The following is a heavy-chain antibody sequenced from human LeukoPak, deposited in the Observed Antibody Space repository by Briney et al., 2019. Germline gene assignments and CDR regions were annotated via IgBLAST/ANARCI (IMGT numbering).Heavy chain of an antibody. V-gene: IGHV3-66*01. CDR3: ARGIEVGSGYMDV. CDR2: TYSGGST. Sequence: GGSLRLSCAASGFTVNSNYMTWVRQAPGKGLEWVSVTYSGGSTYYADSVKGRFTISRDNSKNTLYLQMNSLRAEDTAVYYCARGIEVGSGYMDVWGKGTTVTISS. D-gene: IGHD3-22*01. CDR1: GFTVNSNY. J-gene: IGHJ6*03.